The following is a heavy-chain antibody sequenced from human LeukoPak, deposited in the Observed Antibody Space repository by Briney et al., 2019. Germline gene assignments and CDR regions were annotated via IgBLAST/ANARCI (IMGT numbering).Heavy chain of an antibody. CDR1: GFTFSSYA. D-gene: IGHD3-3*01. CDR2: ISGSGGST. J-gene: IGHJ4*02. Sequence: GGSLRLSCAASGFTFSSYAKSWVRQAPGKGLEWVSAISGSGGSTYYADSVKGRFTISRDNSKNTLYLQMNSLRAEDTAVYYCAKGEVRPYYDFWSGPFDYWGQGTLVTVSS. V-gene: IGHV3-23*01. CDR3: AKGEVRPYYDFWSGPFDY.